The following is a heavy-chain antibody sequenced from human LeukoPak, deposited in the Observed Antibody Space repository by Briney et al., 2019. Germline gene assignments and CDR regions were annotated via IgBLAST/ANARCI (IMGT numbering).Heavy chain of an antibody. V-gene: IGHV3-48*03. J-gene: IGHJ3*02. CDR3: ARDLVTYRGDAFDI. CDR2: ISSSGSTI. Sequence: GGSLRLSCAASGFTFSSYEMNWVRQAPGKGLEWVSYISSSGSTIYYADSVKGRFTISRDNSKNTLYLQMNSLRAEDTAVYYCARDLVTYRGDAFDIWGQGTMVTVSS. CDR1: GFTFSSYE. D-gene: IGHD2-21*02.